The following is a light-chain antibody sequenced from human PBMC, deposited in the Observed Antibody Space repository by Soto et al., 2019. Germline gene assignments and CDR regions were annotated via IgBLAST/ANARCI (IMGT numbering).Light chain of an antibody. V-gene: IGLV2-23*02. CDR3: CSYGGSGAYV. CDR1: SSDVGNFNL. Sequence: CALTQPASGFGSPGQSITSSCTGTSSDVGNFNLVSWYQQHPDKAPKLMIYEVTKRPAGVSNRFSASESGNTASLTISGLQAEDKADYHCCSYGGSGAYVFGTGTKVNVL. CDR2: EVT. J-gene: IGLJ1*01.